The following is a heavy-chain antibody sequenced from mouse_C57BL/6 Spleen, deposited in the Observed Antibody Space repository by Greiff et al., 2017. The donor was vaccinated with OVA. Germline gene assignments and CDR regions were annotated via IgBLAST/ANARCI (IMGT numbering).Heavy chain of an antibody. V-gene: IGHV1-5*01. CDR2: IYPGNSDT. CDR1: GYTFTSYW. D-gene: IGHD3-2*02. CDR3: TKDSSRRNAMDY. J-gene: IGHJ4*01. Sequence: EVQLVESGTVLARPGASVKMSCKTSGYTFTSYWMHWVKQRPGQGLEWIGAIYPGNSDTSYNQKFKGKAKLTAVTSASTAYMELSSLTNEDSAVYYCTKDSSRRNAMDYWGQGTSVTVSS.